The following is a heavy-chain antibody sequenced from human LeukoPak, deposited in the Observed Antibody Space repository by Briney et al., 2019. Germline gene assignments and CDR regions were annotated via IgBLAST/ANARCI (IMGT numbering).Heavy chain of an antibody. Sequence: SETLSLTCAVYGGSFNGYYWSWIRQPPGKGLEWIGEINHSGSTNYNPSLKSRVTISVDTSKNQFSLKLSSVTAADTAVYYCARGRGRPLYYYYYMDVWGKGTTVTVSS. D-gene: IGHD3/OR15-3a*01. CDR2: INHSGST. CDR3: ARGRGRPLYYYYYMDV. CDR1: GGSFNGYY. V-gene: IGHV4-34*01. J-gene: IGHJ6*03.